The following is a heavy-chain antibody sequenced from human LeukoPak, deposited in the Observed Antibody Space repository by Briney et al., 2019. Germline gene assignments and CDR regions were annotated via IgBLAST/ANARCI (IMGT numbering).Heavy chain of an antibody. CDR3: AREGFVVVPAAQSTGMDV. D-gene: IGHD2-2*01. J-gene: IGHJ6*02. V-gene: IGHV3-21*01. Sequence: AGGSLRLSCAASGFTFSSYSMNWVRQAPGKGLEWVSSISSSSSYIYYADSVKGRFTISRDNAKNSLYLQMNSLRAEDTAEYYCAREGFVVVPAAQSTGMDVWGQGTTVTVSS. CDR1: GFTFSSYS. CDR2: ISSSSSYI.